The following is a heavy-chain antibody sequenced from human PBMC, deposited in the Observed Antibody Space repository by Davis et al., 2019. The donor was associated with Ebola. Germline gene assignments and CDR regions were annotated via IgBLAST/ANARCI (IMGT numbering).Heavy chain of an antibody. Sequence: GESLKISCAASGFSFSTNRMSWVRQAPGKGLEWVSVIYSDGGIYFADSVKVRFTISRDNSKNTLYLQMNSLRAEDTALYYCLREREGSTQEVFGGQGTLVTVSS. CDR2: IYSDGGI. D-gene: IGHD3-3*01. CDR3: LREREGSTQEVF. CDR1: GFSFSTNR. V-gene: IGHV3-66*01. J-gene: IGHJ4*02.